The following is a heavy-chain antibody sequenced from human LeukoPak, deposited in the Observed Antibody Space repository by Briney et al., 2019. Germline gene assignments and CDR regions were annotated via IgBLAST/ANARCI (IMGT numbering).Heavy chain of an antibody. CDR3: ARGLEDYYYYYGMDV. V-gene: IGHV4-31*03. J-gene: IGHJ6*02. CDR2: IYYSGST. D-gene: IGHD3-3*01. Sequence: PSQTLSLTCTVSGGSISSGGYYWSWIRQHPGKGLEWIGYIYYSGSTYYNPSLKSRVTISVDTSKNQFSLKLSSVTAADTAVYYCARGLEDYYYYYGMDVWGQGTTVTVSS. CDR1: GGSISSGGYY.